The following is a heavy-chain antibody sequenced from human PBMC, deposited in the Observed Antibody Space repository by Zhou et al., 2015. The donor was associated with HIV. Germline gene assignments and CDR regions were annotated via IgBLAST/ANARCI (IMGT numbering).Heavy chain of an antibody. CDR3: ARDRDSFWAAKGSSTMIVVLTTDGLGD. D-gene: IGHD3-22*01. CDR2: VNPHSGNT. CDR1: GDNFTDYY. J-gene: IGHJ4*02. V-gene: IGHV1-2*06. Sequence: QVQLVQSGAEVRKPGASVKVSCKASGDNFTDYYMHWVRQAPGQGPEWMGRVNPHSGNTVYGQKFQGRVTMSRDSSINTVYMELSRLKSDDTAVYYCARDRDSFWAAKGSSTMIVVLTTDGLGDWGQGTLVTVSS.